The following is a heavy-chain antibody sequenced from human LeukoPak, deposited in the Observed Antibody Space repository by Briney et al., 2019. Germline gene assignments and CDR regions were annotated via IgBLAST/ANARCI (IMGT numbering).Heavy chain of an antibody. J-gene: IGHJ4*02. CDR1: GGSISSYY. V-gene: IGHV4-59*08. CDR3: ASNLAFDY. CDR2: IYHSGST. D-gene: IGHD3-16*01. Sequence: SETLSLTCTVSGGSISSYYWSWIRQPPGKGLEWIGSIYHSGSTYYNPSLKSRVTISVDTSKNQFSLKLSSVTAADTAVYYCASNLAFDYWGQGTLVTVSS.